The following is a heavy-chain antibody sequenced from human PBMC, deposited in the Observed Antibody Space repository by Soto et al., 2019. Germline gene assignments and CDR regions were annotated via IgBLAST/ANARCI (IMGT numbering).Heavy chain of an antibody. V-gene: IGHV1-18*01. CDR1: CYTFSSYG. D-gene: IGHD1-7*01. J-gene: IGHJ6*02. CDR2: ISAYNGNT. CDR3: ARGYDITGTTNV. Sequence: ASGKVSCKASCYTFSSYGISWGRQAPGQGLEWMGWISAYNGNTNYAQKLQGRVTMTTDTSTSTAYMELRSLRSDDTAVYYCARGYDITGTTNVWGQGTTVTVSS.